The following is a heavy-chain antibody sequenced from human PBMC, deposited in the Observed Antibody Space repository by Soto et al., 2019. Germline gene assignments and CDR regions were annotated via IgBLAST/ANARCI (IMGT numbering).Heavy chain of an antibody. D-gene: IGHD7-27*01. Sequence: ASVKVSCKASGFTFTSSAVQWVRQARGQRLEWIGWIVVGSGNTNYAQKFQERVTITRDMSTSTAYMELSSLRSEDTAVYYCAAGSTGDPYYYYGMDVWGQGTTVTVS. CDR2: IVVGSGNT. CDR1: GFTFTSSA. J-gene: IGHJ6*02. V-gene: IGHV1-58*01. CDR3: AAGSTGDPYYYYGMDV.